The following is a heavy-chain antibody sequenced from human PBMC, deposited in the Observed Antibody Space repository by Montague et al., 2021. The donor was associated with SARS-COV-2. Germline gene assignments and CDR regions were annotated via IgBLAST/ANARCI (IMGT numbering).Heavy chain of an antibody. D-gene: IGHD4-23*01. Sequence: SETLSLTRTVSGGSVSSRSYYWGWIRQPPGKGLELIGSIYYSGSTHYNPSLKSRVTISVDTSKNQFSLKLSSVTAADTAVYYCARRGDYGGPRFDYWGQGTLVSVSS. CDR3: ARRGDYGGPRFDY. J-gene: IGHJ4*02. CDR1: GGSVSSRSYY. CDR2: IYYSGST. V-gene: IGHV4-39*01.